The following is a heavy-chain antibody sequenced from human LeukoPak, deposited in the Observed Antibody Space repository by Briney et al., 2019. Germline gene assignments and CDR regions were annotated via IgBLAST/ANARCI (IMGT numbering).Heavy chain of an antibody. D-gene: IGHD1-26*01. CDR2: IKQDGSEK. V-gene: IGHV3-7*05. J-gene: IGHJ4*02. Sequence: PGGSLRLSCAASGLTFSRYWISWVRQAPGKGLEWVANIKQDGSEKYYVDSVKGRFAISRDNAKNSLYLQLNSLRAEDTAVNYCVKDWDYWGQGTLVTVSS. CDR3: VKDWDY. CDR1: GLTFSRYW.